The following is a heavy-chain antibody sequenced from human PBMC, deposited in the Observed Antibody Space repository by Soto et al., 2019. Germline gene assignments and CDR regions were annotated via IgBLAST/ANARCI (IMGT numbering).Heavy chain of an antibody. CDR2: ISSSSSYI. V-gene: IGHV3-21*01. CDR1: GFTFSSYS. Sequence: EVQLVESGGGLVKPGGSLRLSCAASGFTFSSYSMNWVRQAPGKGLEWVSSISSSSSYIYYADSVKGRFTISRDNAKNSLYLQMNSLRAEDTAVYYCARHSSSWYDDDYWGQGTLVTVSS. CDR3: ARHSSSWYDDDY. D-gene: IGHD6-13*01. J-gene: IGHJ4*02.